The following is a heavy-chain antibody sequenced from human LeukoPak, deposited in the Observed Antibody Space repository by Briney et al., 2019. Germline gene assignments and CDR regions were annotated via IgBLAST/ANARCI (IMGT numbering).Heavy chain of an antibody. CDR2: VSDSGGST. CDR3: AKGHSAHGTGFDY. J-gene: IGHJ4*02. D-gene: IGHD1-26*01. V-gene: IGHV3-23*01. CDR1: GLTFSSYA. Sequence: EGSLRLSCAASGLTFSSYAMSWVRQAPGKGLDWVSTVSDSGGSTYYADSVKGRFTVSRDNSRDTLYLQMNSLRAEDTAVYYCAKGHSAHGTGFDYWGQGTLVTVSS.